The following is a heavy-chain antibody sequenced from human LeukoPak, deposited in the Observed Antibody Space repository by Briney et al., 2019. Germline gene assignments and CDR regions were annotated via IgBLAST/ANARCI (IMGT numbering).Heavy chain of an antibody. J-gene: IGHJ6*02. CDR1: GFTFSTYW. D-gene: IGHD3/OR15-3a*01. V-gene: IGHV3-33*08. CDR2: IWYDGSNK. Sequence: GSLRLSCVGSGFTFSTYWMHWVRQAPGKGLEWVAVIWYDGSNKYYADSVKGRFTISRDNSKNTLYLQMNSLRAEDTAVYYCARVDSRYYYYGMDVWGQGTTVTVSS. CDR3: ARVDSRYYYYGMDV.